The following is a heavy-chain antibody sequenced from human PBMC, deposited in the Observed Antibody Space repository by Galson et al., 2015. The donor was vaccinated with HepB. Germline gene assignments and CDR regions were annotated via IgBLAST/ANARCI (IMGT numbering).Heavy chain of an antibody. CDR2: IRSSGTTM. D-gene: IGHD3-3*01. V-gene: IGHV3-48*02. CDR1: GFIFSDYN. Sequence: SLRLSCAVSGFIFSDYNMMWVRQAPSKGLDWVPYIRSSGTTMFYAESVKGRFTISRDNAENSLYLQMNSLRDEDTAVYYCVRGFWSGHSDVSDIWGQGTTVIVSS. J-gene: IGHJ3*02. CDR3: VRGFWSGHSDVSDI.